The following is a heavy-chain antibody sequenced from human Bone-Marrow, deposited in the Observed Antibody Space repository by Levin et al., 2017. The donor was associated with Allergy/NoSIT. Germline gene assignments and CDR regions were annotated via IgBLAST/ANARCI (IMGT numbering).Heavy chain of an antibody. CDR3: AKDHPSSGWPAFEF. V-gene: IGHV3-23*01. CDR1: GLAGEIDA. D-gene: IGHD6-19*01. J-gene: IGHJ4*02. Sequence: GESLKISCAVYGLAGEIDAMSWGSQAPGKGLEWLSAITNNNGKTSSADFVKGRFTISRDRSENTVFLQMNSLRDDDTAVYYCAKDHPSSGWPAFEFWGQGALVTVSS. CDR2: ITNNNGKT.